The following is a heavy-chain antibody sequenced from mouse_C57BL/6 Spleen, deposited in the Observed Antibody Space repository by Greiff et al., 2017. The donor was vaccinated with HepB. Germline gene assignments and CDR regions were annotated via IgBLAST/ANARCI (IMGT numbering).Heavy chain of an antibody. Sequence: VQLQQSDAELVKPGASVKISCKVSGYTFTDHTIHWMKQRPEQGLEWIGYIYPRDGSTKYNEKFKGKATLTADKSSSTAYMQLNSLTSEDSAVYFCANIYYGNHYAMDYWGQGTSVTVSS. CDR1: GYTFTDHT. D-gene: IGHD2-1*01. CDR2: IYPRDGST. CDR3: ANIYYGNHYAMDY. J-gene: IGHJ4*01. V-gene: IGHV1-78*01.